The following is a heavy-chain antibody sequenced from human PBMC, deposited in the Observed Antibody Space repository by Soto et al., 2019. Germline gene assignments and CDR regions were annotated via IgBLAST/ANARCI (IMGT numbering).Heavy chain of an antibody. Sequence: QVQLVQSGAEVKKPGSSVKVSCKASGGTFSSYAISWVRQAPGQGLEWMGGIIPIFGTSNYAQKFQGRVTLTAVDFRSTAFLVLSSLRSGDSVVYFCAGVQQWLEVSRYFDLWGRGTLVTVS. D-gene: IGHD6-19*01. CDR2: IIPIFGTS. V-gene: IGHV1-69*12. CDR1: GGTFSSYA. CDR3: AGVQQWLEVSRYFDL. J-gene: IGHJ2*01.